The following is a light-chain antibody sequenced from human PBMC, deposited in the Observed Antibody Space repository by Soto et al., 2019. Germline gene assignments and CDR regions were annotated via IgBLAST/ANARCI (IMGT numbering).Light chain of an antibody. Sequence: QSALTQPAAVSGSPGQSITISCTGSSSDVGSYDLVSWYQQHPGKAPKLMIYEVTKRPSGVSNRFSGSKFGNTASLTISGLQAEDEADYYCSSYAGSTTFVVFGGGTKVTVL. J-gene: IGLJ2*01. CDR3: SSYAGSTTFVV. V-gene: IGLV2-23*02. CDR2: EVT. CDR1: SSDVGSYDL.